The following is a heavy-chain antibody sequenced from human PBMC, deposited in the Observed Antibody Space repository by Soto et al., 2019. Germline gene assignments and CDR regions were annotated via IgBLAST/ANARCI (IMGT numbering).Heavy chain of an antibody. CDR2: ISSTTNYI. V-gene: IGHV3-21*06. CDR1: GFTFTRYS. CDR3: ARESEDLTSNLDY. Sequence: PWGSLRLSCSASGFTFTRYSMYWVRQAPGKGLEWVSSISSTTNYIYYGDSMKGRFTISRDNAKNSLYLEMNSLRAEDTAVYYCARESEDLTSNLDYWGQGTLVTVSS. J-gene: IGHJ4*02.